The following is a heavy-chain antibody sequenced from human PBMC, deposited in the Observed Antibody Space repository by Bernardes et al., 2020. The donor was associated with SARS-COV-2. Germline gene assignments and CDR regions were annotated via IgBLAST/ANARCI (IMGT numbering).Heavy chain of an antibody. Sequence: ASVKVSCKASGYTFTSFDINWVRQATGQGLEWMGWVTPNSGNTGYAQKFQGRVTMTGSTSISTAYMELSSLRSDDTAVYYCARAEGYGGNSETDYWGQGTLVTVSS. CDR2: VTPNSGNT. CDR1: GYTFTSFD. D-gene: IGHD4-17*01. J-gene: IGHJ4*02. V-gene: IGHV1-8*01. CDR3: ARAEGYGGNSETDY.